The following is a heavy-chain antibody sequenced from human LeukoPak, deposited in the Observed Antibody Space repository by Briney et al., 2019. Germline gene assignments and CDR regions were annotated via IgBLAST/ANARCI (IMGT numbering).Heavy chain of an antibody. CDR1: GYTLTELS. V-gene: IGHV1-24*01. CDR2: FDPEDGET. CDR3: ASIVLLSGWFDP. Sequence: ASVKVSCKVSGYTLTELSMHWVRQAPGKGLEWMGGFDPEDGETIYAQKFQGRVTMTEDTSTDTAYMELSSLRSEDTAVYYCASIVLLSGWFDPWGQGTLVTVSS. D-gene: IGHD3-10*01. J-gene: IGHJ5*02.